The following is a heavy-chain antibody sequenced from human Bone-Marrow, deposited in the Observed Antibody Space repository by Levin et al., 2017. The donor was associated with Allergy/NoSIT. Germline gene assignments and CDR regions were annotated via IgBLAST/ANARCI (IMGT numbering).Heavy chain of an antibody. D-gene: IGHD1-26*01. V-gene: IGHV6-1*01. CDR3: ARDYSGSPRWFDS. Sequence: PSETLSLTCGISGDTVSSKRAAWNWIRQSPSRGLEWLGRTYYRSKWYFDYALSVKSRITINADPSKNQFSLQLNSVTPEDTAIYYCARDYSGSPRWFDSWGRGTLVTVSS. CDR2: TYYRSKWYF. J-gene: IGHJ5*01. CDR1: GDTVSSKRAA.